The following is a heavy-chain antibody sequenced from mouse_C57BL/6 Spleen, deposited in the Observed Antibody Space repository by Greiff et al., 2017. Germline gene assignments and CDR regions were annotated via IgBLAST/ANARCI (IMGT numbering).Heavy chain of an antibody. J-gene: IGHJ3*01. D-gene: IGHD3-1*01. CDR1: GFTFSDYY. CDR2: INYDGSST. Sequence: EVMLVESEGGLVQPGSSMKLSCTASGFTFSDYYMAWVRQVPEKGLEWVANINYDGSSTYYLDSLKSRFIISRDNAKNILYLQMSSLKSEDTATYYCAGGGYAWFAYWGQGTLVTVSA. V-gene: IGHV5-16*01. CDR3: AGGGYAWFAY.